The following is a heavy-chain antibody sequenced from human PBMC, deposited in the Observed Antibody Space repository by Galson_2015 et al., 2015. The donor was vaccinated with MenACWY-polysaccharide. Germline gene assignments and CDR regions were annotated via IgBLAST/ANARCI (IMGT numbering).Heavy chain of an antibody. CDR3: ARQGFGSSSLDY. Sequence: QSGAEVKKPGESLKISCKGSGYTFTSNWIGWVRQMPAKGLEWMGIIYPGDSDTRYTPSFQGHVTISADKSINTAYLQWGSLEASDTAMYYCARQGFGSSSLDYWGQGTLVTVSS. D-gene: IGHD6-6*01. V-gene: IGHV5-51*01. CDR2: IYPGDSDT. J-gene: IGHJ4*02. CDR1: GYTFTSNW.